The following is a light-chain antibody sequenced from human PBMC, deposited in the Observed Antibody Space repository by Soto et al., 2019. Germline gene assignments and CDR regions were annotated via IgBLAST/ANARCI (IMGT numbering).Light chain of an antibody. CDR2: YDD. CDR3: SSWDDSLNGPV. J-gene: IGLJ2*01. V-gene: IGLV1-36*01. Sequence: QSVLPQPPSVSEAPRQRVTISCSGSSSNIGNNAVNWYQQLPGKAPKLLIYYDDLLPSGVSDRFSGSKSGTSASLAISGLQSEDEDEYYCSSWDDSLNGPVFGGGTKLAVL. CDR1: SSNIGNNA.